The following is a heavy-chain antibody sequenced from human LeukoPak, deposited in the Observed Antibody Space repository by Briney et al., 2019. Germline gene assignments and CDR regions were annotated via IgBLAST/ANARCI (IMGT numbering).Heavy chain of an antibody. V-gene: IGHV4-34*01. CDR3: ARDYYYGMDV. J-gene: IGHJ6*02. Sequence: PSETLSLTCAVYGGSFSGYHWTWIRQSPGKGLEWIGDINPSGSTYYNPSLKSRLTISVDTSKNQFSLKLRSVTAADTAVYYCARDYYYGMDVWGQGTTVTVSS. CDR1: GGSFSGYH. CDR2: INPSGST.